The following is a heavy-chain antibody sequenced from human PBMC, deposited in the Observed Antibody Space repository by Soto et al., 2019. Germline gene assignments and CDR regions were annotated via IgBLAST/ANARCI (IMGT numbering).Heavy chain of an antibody. D-gene: IGHD5-12*01. CDR1: GGTFSSYA. J-gene: IGHJ5*02. CDR2: IIPIFGTA. CDR3: AREGHIVATPSAPPYNWFDP. V-gene: IGHV1-69*13. Sequence: GASVKVSCKASGGTFSSYAIIWVRQAPGQGLEWMGGIIPIFGTANYAQKFQGRVTITADESTSTAYMELSSLRSEDTAVYYCAREGHIVATPSAPPYNWFDPWGQGTLVTVSS.